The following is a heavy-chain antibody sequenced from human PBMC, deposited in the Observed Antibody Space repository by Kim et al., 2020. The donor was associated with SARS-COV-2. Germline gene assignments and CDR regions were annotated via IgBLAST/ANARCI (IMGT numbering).Heavy chain of an antibody. D-gene: IGHD3-3*01. V-gene: IGHV3-21*01. CDR2: ISSSSSYI. J-gene: IGHJ6*02. Sequence: GGSLRLSCAASGFTFSSYSMNWVRQAPGKGLEWVSSISSSSSYIYYADSVKGRFTISRDNAKNSLYLQMNSLRAEDTAVYYCARAVERGGHGTIFGVVIMGTAMDVWGQGTTVTVSS. CDR3: ARAVERGGHGTIFGVVIMGTAMDV. CDR1: GFTFSSYS.